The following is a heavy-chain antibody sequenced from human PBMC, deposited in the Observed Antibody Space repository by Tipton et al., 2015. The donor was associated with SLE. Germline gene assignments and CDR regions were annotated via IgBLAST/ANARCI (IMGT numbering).Heavy chain of an antibody. D-gene: IGHD1-14*01. Sequence: RSLRLSCAASGFRFDDYAMHWVRQAPGKGLEWVSDISWNSRSIAYADSVKGRFTISRDNARNSLYLEMNSLRTEDTALYYCAKAKGAEGHYYSYMDVWGKGTTVSVSS. CDR1: GFRFDDYA. CDR3: AKAKGAEGHYYSYMDV. CDR2: ISWNSRSI. V-gene: IGHV3-9*01. J-gene: IGHJ6*03.